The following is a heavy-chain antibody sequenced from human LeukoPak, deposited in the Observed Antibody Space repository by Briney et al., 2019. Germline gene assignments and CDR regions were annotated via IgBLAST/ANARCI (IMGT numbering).Heavy chain of an antibody. Sequence: GASVKVSCKASGGTFSSYAISWVRQAPGQGLEWMGGIIPIFGTANYAQKFQGRVTITADKSTSTAYMELSSLRSEDTAVYYCARSYCSGGSCYSGAFDIWAQGTMVTVSS. D-gene: IGHD2-15*01. CDR3: ARSYCSGGSCYSGAFDI. CDR1: GGTFSSYA. J-gene: IGHJ3*02. CDR2: IIPIFGTA. V-gene: IGHV1-69*06.